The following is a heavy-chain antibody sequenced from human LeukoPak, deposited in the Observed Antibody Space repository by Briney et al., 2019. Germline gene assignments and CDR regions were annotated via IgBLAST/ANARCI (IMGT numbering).Heavy chain of an antibody. Sequence: PSETLSLTCAVYGGSFSGYYWSWTRQPPGKGLEWIGEIDHSGRTNSNASLRSRVTISVDTSKNQFSLRLTSVTAADTAVYYCARKSILIAGRKPYDFWDQGALVTVSP. J-gene: IGHJ4*02. CDR2: IDHSGRT. CDR1: GGSFSGYY. D-gene: IGHD6-13*01. V-gene: IGHV4-34*01. CDR3: ARKSILIAGRKPYDF.